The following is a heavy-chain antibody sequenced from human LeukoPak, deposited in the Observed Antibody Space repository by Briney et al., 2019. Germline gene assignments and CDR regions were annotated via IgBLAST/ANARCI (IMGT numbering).Heavy chain of an antibody. V-gene: IGHV3-15*01. Sequence: GGSLRLSCAASGFTFSNAWMTWVRQAPGKGLEWVGRIKSRNDGATADYAAPVKGRFTISRDDSKNTLYLQMNSLKTVDTAVYYCTTEKRVYYYYYGMDVWGQGTTVTVSS. J-gene: IGHJ6*02. CDR1: GFTFSNAW. CDR3: TTEKRVYYYYYGMDV. CDR2: IKSRNDGATA.